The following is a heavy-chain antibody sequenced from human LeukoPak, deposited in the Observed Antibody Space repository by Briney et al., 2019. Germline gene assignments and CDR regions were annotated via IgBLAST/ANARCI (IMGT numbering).Heavy chain of an antibody. CDR1: GYTFTSYA. D-gene: IGHD4-23*01. V-gene: IGHV1-69*05. J-gene: IGHJ5*02. CDR3: ARGPPLGNYWFDP. Sequence: ASVKVSCKASGYTFTSYAISWVRQAPGQGLEWMGGIIPIFGTANYAQKFQGRVTITTDESTSTAYMELSSLRSEDTAVYYCARGPPLGNYWFDPWGQGTLVTVSS. CDR2: IIPIFGTA.